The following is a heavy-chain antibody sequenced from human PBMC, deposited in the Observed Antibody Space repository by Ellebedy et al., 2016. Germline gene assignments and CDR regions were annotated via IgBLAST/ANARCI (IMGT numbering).Heavy chain of an antibody. D-gene: IGHD3-16*01. CDR3: AREFVRDYYYGMDV. Sequence: SETLSLXCTVSGGSISSSCYSWGRIPQTPGKGLEWIGSIYYSGSTYYNPSLKSRVTISVDTSKNQFSLKLSSVTAADTAVYYCAREFVRDYYYGMDVWGQGTMVTVSS. CDR2: IYYSGST. V-gene: IGHV4-39*07. J-gene: IGHJ6*02. CDR1: GGSISSSCYS.